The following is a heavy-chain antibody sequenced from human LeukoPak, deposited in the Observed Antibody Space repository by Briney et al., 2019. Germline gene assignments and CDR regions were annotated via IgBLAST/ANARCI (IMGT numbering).Heavy chain of an antibody. CDR3: AKYLGKYSYGYSGLDY. V-gene: IGHV3-23*01. J-gene: IGHJ4*02. Sequence: GGSLRLSCAASGFTFSSCAMTWVRQAPGKGLEWVSSLSGSGASTFYADSVKGRFTISRDNSKNTLSLQMSSLRAEDAAVYFCAKYLGKYSYGYSGLDYWGQGTLVTVSS. CDR1: GFTFSSCA. D-gene: IGHD5-18*01. CDR2: LSGSGAST.